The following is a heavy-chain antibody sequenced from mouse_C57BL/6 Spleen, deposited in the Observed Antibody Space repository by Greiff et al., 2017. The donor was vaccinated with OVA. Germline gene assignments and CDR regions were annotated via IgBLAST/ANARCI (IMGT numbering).Heavy chain of an antibody. CDR2: ISPSDGET. CDR1: GYTFTSYW. Sequence: VKLQQPGPELVRPGSSVKLSCKASGYTFTSYWRDWVKQRPGQGLEWIGNISPSDGETHYNQKFKDKATLTLDKSSSTAYMQLSSRTSEDSAVYYCAIGGQQGRYFDVWGTGTTVTVSS. CDR3: AIGGQQGRYFDV. J-gene: IGHJ1*03. D-gene: IGHD3-3*01. V-gene: IGHV1-61*01.